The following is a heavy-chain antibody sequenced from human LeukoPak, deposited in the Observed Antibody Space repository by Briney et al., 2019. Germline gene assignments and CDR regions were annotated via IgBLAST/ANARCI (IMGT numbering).Heavy chain of an antibody. CDR1: GFTFSDYY. CDR2: ISRNSYT. Sequence: GGSLRLSCAASGFTFSDYYMSWIRQAPGKGLEWVSYISRNSYTNYADSVKGRFTISRDNSKNTLYLQMNSLRAEDTAVYYCARGLNTPLSDYWGQGTLVIVSS. V-gene: IGHV3-11*06. CDR3: ARGLNTPLSDY. D-gene: IGHD2-2*02. J-gene: IGHJ4*02.